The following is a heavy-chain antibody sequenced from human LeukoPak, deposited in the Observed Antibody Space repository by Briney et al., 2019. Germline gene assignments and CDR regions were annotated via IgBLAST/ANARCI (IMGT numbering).Heavy chain of an antibody. D-gene: IGHD3-10*01. CDR1: GITFNSYA. Sequence: PGGSLRVSCAASGITFNSYAMHWVRQAPGKGLEWVAVISHDGSNRYYGDSVKGRFTISRDNSKNTLFLQMDSLRAEDTAVYYCASGYTYYYGSGSYHWGQGSLATVSS. J-gene: IGHJ4*02. CDR2: ISHDGSNR. CDR3: ASGYTYYYGSGSYH. V-gene: IGHV3-30*04.